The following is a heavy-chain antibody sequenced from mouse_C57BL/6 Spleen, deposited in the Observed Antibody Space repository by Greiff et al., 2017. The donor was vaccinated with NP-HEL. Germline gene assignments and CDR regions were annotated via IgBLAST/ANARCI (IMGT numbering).Heavy chain of an antibody. Sequence: QVQLQQPGAELVMPGASVKLSCKASGYTFTSYWMHWVKQRPGQGLEWIGEIDPSDSYTNYNQKFKGKSTLTVDKSSSTAYMQLSSLTSEDSAVYYCARHLGGGYFDYWGQGTTLTVSS. D-gene: IGHD4-1*01. CDR2: IDPSDSYT. J-gene: IGHJ2*01. V-gene: IGHV1-69*01. CDR1: GYTFTSYW. CDR3: ARHLGGGYFDY.